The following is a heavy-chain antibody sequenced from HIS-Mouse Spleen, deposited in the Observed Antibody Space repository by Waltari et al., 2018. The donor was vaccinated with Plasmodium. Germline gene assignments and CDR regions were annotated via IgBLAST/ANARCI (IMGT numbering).Heavy chain of an antibody. CDR2: IDWDDDK. J-gene: IGHJ6*02. CDR3: ARTTYSSSSAKYYYYGMDV. D-gene: IGHD6-6*01. CDR1: GFSLSTSGMC. V-gene: IGHV2-70*15. Sequence: QVTLRESGPALVKPTQTLKLTCTFSGFSLSTSGMCVSWIRQPPGKALEWLARIDWDDDKYYSTSLKTRLTISKDTSKNQVVLTMTNMDPVDTATYYCARTTYSSSSAKYYYYGMDVWGQGTTVTVSS.